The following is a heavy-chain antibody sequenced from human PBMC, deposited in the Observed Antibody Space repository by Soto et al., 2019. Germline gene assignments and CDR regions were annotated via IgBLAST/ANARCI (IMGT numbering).Heavy chain of an antibody. J-gene: IGHJ4*02. Sequence: EVQLLESGGGLVQPGGSLRLSCAASGFAFSDYAMNWVRQAPGKGLEWISSVRGSASITYYADSVKGRFTISRDNSKDTLFLQMNSLRAEDTAIYYCAKDRDYLDYWGQGTLVTVSS. CDR3: AKDRDYLDY. CDR2: VRGSASIT. V-gene: IGHV3-23*01. CDR1: GFAFSDYA.